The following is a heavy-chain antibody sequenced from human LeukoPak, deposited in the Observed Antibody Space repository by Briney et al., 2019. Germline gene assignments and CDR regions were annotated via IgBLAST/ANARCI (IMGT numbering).Heavy chain of an antibody. CDR1: GGTFRSTD. V-gene: IGHV1-69*05. CDR3: ARDNSVRDEAWWFNP. D-gene: IGHD5-24*01. Sequence: ASVKVSCKASGGTFRSTDITWVRQAPGQGLEWMGGIFPIFGTANYAQKFQGRVTLTRDMSTSTDYLELSSLRSEDTAVYYCARDNSVRDEAWWFNPWGQGTLVTVSS. J-gene: IGHJ5*02. CDR2: IFPIFGTA.